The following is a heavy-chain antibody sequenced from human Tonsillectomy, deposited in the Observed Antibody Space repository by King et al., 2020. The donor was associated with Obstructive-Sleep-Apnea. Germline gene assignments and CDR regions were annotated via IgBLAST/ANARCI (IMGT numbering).Heavy chain of an antibody. V-gene: IGHV3-9*01. J-gene: IGHJ4*02. CDR1: GFTFDDYA. D-gene: IGHD3-9*01. CDR2: ISWNSGSI. CDR3: AKVHRDILTGYLDY. Sequence: VQLVESGGGLVQPGRSLRLSCAASGFTFDDYAMYWVRQAQGKGLEWVSGISWNSGSIGYADSVKGRFTISRDNAKNSLYLQMNSLRAEDTALYYCAKVHRDILTGYLDYWGQGTLVTVSS.